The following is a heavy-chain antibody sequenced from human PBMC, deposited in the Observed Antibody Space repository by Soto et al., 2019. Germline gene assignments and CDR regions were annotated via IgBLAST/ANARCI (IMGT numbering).Heavy chain of an antibody. Sequence: ASVKVSCKASGYTFTSYAMHWVRQAPGQRLEWMGWINAGNGNTKYSQRFQGRVTITRDTSASTAYMELSSLRSEDTAVYYCARDIRAYYFDYWGQGTLVTVSS. J-gene: IGHJ4*02. CDR1: GYTFTSYA. CDR2: INAGNGNT. CDR3: ARDIRAYYFDY. V-gene: IGHV1-3*01.